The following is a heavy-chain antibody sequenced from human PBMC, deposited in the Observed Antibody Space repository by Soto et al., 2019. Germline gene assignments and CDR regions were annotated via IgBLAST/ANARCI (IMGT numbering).Heavy chain of an antibody. CDR2: ISYDGSNK. CDR1: GFTFSSYG. Sequence: GGSLRLSCAASGFTFSSYGMHWVRQAPGKGLEWVAVISYDGSNKYYADSVKGRFTISRDNSKNTLYLQMNSLRAEDTAVYYCAKDLWRWPYSSSWYYYYYGMDVWGQGTTVTVSS. V-gene: IGHV3-30*18. CDR3: AKDLWRWPYSSSWYYYYYGMDV. D-gene: IGHD6-13*01. J-gene: IGHJ6*02.